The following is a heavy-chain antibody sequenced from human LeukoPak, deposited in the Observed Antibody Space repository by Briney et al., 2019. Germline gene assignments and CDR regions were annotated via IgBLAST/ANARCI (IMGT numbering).Heavy chain of an antibody. V-gene: IGHV3-30*02. CDR1: GFTFSSYG. CDR2: IRYDGSNK. D-gene: IGHD3-10*01. CDR3: AKSSLWFGELIYFDY. Sequence: PGGSLRLSCAASGFTFSSYGMHWVRQAPGKGLEWVAFIRYDGSNKYYADSVKGRFTISRDNSKNTLYLQMNSLRAEDTVVYYCAKSSLWFGELIYFDYWGQGTLVTVSS. J-gene: IGHJ4*02.